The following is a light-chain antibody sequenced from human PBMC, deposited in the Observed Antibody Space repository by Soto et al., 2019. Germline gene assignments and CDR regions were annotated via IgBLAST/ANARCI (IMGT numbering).Light chain of an antibody. J-gene: IGLJ2*01. V-gene: IGLV4-69*01. CDR3: QTWGTGIVV. CDR1: SGHSSYV. Sequence: QLVLTQSPSASASLGASVKLTCTLSSGHSSYVIAWHQQQPEKGPRYLMKLNSDGSHSKGAGIPDRFSGSSSGAERYLTISSLQSEDEADYYCQTWGTGIVVFGGGTKLTVL. CDR2: LNSDGSH.